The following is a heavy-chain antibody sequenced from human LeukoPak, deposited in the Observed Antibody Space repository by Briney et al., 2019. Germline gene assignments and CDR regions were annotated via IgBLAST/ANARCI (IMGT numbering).Heavy chain of an antibody. V-gene: IGHV3-30*18. CDR3: AKEVTVRRAYHFDS. D-gene: IGHD2-21*02. CDR2: TSHDGKKQ. CDR1: GFIFSDYG. Sequence: PGGSLRLSCAASGFIFSDYGMHWVRQAPGKGLEWVAVTSHDGKKQYYADSVKGRYTISRDNSKNTLYLLTTSLRDGDTAVYYCAKEVTVRRAYHFDSWGQGTLVTVYS. J-gene: IGHJ4*02.